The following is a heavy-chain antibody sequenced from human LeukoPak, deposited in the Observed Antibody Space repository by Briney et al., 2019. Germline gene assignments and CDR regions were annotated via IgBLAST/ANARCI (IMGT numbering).Heavy chain of an antibody. D-gene: IGHD6-13*01. CDR1: GFTFSRYW. CDR3: ASECIAAPWSVDY. Sequence: GGSLRLSCAASGFTFSRYWMSWVRQAPGKGLVWVSRINSDGSSTSYADSVKGRFTISRDNAQSSLYLQLNSLRAEDTAVYYCASECIAAPWSVDYWGQGTPVTVSS. CDR2: INSDGSST. J-gene: IGHJ4*02. V-gene: IGHV3-74*01.